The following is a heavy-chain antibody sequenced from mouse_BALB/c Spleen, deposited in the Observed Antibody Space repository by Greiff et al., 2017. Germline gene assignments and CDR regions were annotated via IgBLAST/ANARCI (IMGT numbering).Heavy chain of an antibody. CDR3: ARLCGDGSAMDY. Sequence: EVHLVESGGGLVKPGGSLKLSCAASGFTFSSYAMSWVRQTPEKRLEWVATISSGGSYTYYPDSVKGRFTISRDNAKNTLYLQMSSLRSEDTAMYYCARLCGDGSAMDYWGQGTSVTVSS. J-gene: IGHJ4*01. V-gene: IGHV5-9-3*01. D-gene: IGHD2-3*01. CDR2: ISSGGSYT. CDR1: GFTFSSYA.